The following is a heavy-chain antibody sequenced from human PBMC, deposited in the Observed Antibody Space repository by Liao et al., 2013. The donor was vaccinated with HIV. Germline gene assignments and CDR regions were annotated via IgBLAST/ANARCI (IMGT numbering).Heavy chain of an antibody. J-gene: IGHJ4*02. Sequence: QVQLQESGPGLVKPSQTLSLICTVSGGSISSGSYYWSWIRQPAGKGLEWIGRIYTSGSTNYNPSLKSRVTISVDTSKNQFSLKLSSVTAADTAVYYCARGQYQLLFDYWGQGTLVTVSS. D-gene: IGHD2-2*01. CDR2: IYTSGST. CDR1: GGSISSGSYY. V-gene: IGHV4-61*02. CDR3: ARGQYQLLFDY.